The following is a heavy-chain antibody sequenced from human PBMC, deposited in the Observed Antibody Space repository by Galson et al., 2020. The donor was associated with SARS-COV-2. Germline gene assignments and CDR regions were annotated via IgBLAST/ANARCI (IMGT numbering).Heavy chain of an antibody. J-gene: IGHJ4*02. D-gene: IGHD4-17*01. V-gene: IGHV4-39*01. CDR2: IYYSGST. CDR1: GGSISSSSYY. Sequence: LETLSLTCTVSGGSISSSSYYWGWIRQPPGKGLEWIGSIYYSGSTYYNPSLKSRVTISVDTSKNQFSLKLSSVTAADTAVYYCARATVTTQMAIDYWGQGTLVTVSS. CDR3: ARATVTTQMAIDY.